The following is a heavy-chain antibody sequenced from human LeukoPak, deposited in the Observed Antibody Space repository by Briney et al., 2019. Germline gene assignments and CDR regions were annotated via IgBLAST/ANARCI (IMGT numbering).Heavy chain of an antibody. CDR2: IKQDGSEK. D-gene: IGHD6-13*01. V-gene: IGHV3-7*01. J-gene: IGHJ4*02. Sequence: PGGSLRLSCAASGFTSSSYWMSWVRQAPGKGLEWVANIKQDGSEKYYVDSVKGRFTISRDNAKNSLYLQMNSLRAEDTAVYYCARRGIVSSSWFDYWGQGTLVTVSS. CDR3: ARRGIVSSSWFDY. CDR1: GFTSSSYW.